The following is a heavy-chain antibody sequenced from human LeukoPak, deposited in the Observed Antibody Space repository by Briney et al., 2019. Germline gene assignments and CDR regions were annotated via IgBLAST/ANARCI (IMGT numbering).Heavy chain of an antibody. CDR2: INGGGGTT. D-gene: IGHD1-26*01. J-gene: IGHJ3*02. CDR3: AKVKVGAASDI. Sequence: GGSLRLSCVASGFTFFRFDMTWVRQTPEKGLEWVAGINGGGGTTYYADSLKGRFTISRDNFKNTVYLQMNSLRVEDSAVYYCAKVKVGAASDIWGQGTLVTVSS. CDR1: GFTFFRFD. V-gene: IGHV3-23*01.